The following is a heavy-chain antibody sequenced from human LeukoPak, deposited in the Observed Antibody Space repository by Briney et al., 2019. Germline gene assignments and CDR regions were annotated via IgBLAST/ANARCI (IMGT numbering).Heavy chain of an antibody. Sequence: PGGSLRLSGAASGFTFSSYGMHWVRQAPGKGLEWVAFIRYDGSNKYYADSVKGRFTISRDNSKNTLYLQMNSLRAEDTAVYYCAKDGSRLEGLPIDYWGQGTLVTVSS. V-gene: IGHV3-30*02. CDR2: IRYDGSNK. CDR3: AKDGSRLEGLPIDY. J-gene: IGHJ4*02. D-gene: IGHD2-21*02. CDR1: GFTFSSYG.